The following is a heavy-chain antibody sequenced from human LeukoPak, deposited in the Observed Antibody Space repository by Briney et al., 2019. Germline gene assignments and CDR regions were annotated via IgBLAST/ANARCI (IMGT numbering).Heavy chain of an antibody. V-gene: IGHV5-51*01. D-gene: IGHD2-8*02. J-gene: IGHJ4*02. Sequence: GESLKISCKGSGYSFTSYWIGWVRQMPGKGLDWMGVIYPVDSDTRYSPSFQGQVTMSVDKSSTTAYLQWTSLKASNTAMYYCGRVLHGGVFDYWGQGTLVTVAS. CDR3: GRVLHGGVFDY. CDR1: GYSFTSYW. CDR2: IYPVDSDT.